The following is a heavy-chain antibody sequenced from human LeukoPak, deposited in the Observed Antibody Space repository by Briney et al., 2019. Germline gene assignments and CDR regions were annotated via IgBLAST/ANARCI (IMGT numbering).Heavy chain of an antibody. CDR3: ARAIDYVWGSYRPIRPNFDY. J-gene: IGHJ4*02. CDR2: IYYSGST. CDR1: GGSFSAYY. D-gene: IGHD3-16*02. V-gene: IGHV4-31*11. Sequence: PSETLSLTCAVYGGSFSAYYWSWIRQHPGKGLEWIGYIYYSGSTYYNPSLKSRVTISVDTSKNQFSLKLSSVTAADTAVYYCARAIDYVWGSYRPIRPNFDYWSQGTLVTVSS.